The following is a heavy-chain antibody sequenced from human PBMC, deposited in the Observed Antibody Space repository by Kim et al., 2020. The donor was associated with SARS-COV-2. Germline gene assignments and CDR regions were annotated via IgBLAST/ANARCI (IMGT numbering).Heavy chain of an antibody. CDR2: INGDGSST. CDR3: ARAGGYSCAGCRNYYYYAMDV. Sequence: GGSLRLSCAASEFTFSSYWMHWVRQAPGKGLVWVSRINGDGSSTNYADSVKGRFTISRDNAKKTLYLQMNSLRAEDTAMYYCARAGGYSCAGCRNYYYYAMDVWGQGTLVTVSS. D-gene: IGHD5-12*01. J-gene: IGHJ6*02. V-gene: IGHV3-74*01. CDR1: EFTFSSYW.